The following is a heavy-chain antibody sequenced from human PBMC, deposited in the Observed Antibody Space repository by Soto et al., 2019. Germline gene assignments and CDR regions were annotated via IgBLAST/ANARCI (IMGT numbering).Heavy chain of an antibody. Sequence: VKLVESGGGLVQPGRSLRLSCAASGFTFDDYAMHWVRQAPGKGLEWVSGISRNSGSICYGDSVKGRFTISGDNARNSLYLQMNSLRAEDTALYYCAKDKGRYYDLWSGYGRDYYGMDVW. D-gene: IGHD3-3*01. J-gene: IGHJ6*01. CDR2: ISRNSGSI. CDR3: AKDKGRYYDLWSGYGRDYYGMDV. V-gene: IGHV3-9*01. CDR1: GFTFDDYA.